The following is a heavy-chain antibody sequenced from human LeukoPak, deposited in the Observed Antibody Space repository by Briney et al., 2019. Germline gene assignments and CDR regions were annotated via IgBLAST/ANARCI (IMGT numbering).Heavy chain of an antibody. CDR1: GFTFSSYE. V-gene: IGHV3-48*03. CDR2: ISSSASTI. D-gene: IGHD3-10*01. CDR3: ASGPGSGSYFGIVWFDP. Sequence: GGSLRLSCAASGFTFSSYEMNWVRQAPGKGLEWVSYISSSASTIYYADSVKGRFTISRDNAKNSLYLQMNSLRAEDTAVYYCASGPGSGSYFGIVWFDPWGQGTLVAVSS. J-gene: IGHJ5*02.